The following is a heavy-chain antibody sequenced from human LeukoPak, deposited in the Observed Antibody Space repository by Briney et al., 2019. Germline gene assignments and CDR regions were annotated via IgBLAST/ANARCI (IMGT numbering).Heavy chain of an antibody. CDR3: AREGLVRGGYFDY. D-gene: IGHD6-19*01. CDR1: GGSISSYY. CDR2: IYTSGST. Sequence: SETLSLTCTVSGGSISSYYWSWIRQLAGKGLEWIGRIYTSGSTNYNPSLKSRVTMSVNTSKNQFSLKLSSVTAADTAVYYCAREGLVRGGYFDYWGQGTLVTVSS. V-gene: IGHV4-4*07. J-gene: IGHJ4*02.